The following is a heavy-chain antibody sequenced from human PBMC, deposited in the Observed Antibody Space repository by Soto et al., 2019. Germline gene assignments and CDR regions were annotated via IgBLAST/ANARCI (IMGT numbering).Heavy chain of an antibody. CDR1: GFTFSNAW. Sequence: EVQLVESGGGLVKPGGSLRLSCAASGFTFSNAWMNWVRQAPGKGLEWGGRIKSKTDGGTTDYAAPAKGRCTISRDDSKNTLYLQMNSLKTEDTAVYYCTTDIVATTLDYWGQGTLVTVSS. V-gene: IGHV3-15*07. CDR2: IKSKTDGGTT. D-gene: IGHD5-12*01. CDR3: TTDIVATTLDY. J-gene: IGHJ4*02.